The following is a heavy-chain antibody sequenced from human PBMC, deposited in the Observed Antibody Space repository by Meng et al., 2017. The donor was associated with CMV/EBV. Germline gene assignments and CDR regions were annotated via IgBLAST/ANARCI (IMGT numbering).Heavy chain of an antibody. CDR3: ARDSHFDKDAFDI. Sequence: SCTVSGGSISSGDYYWSWIRQPPGKGLEWIGYIYYSGSTYYNPSLKSRVTISVDTSKNQFSLKLSSVTAADTAVYYCARDSHFDKDAFDIWGQGTMVTVSS. J-gene: IGHJ3*02. CDR1: GGSISSGDYY. CDR2: IYYSGST. D-gene: IGHD3-9*01. V-gene: IGHV4-30-4*08.